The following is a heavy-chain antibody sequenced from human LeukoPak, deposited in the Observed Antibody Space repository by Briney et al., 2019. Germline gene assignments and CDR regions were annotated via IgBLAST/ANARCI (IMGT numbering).Heavy chain of an antibody. CDR3: ARDYYDSSGYYHGIFDY. V-gene: IGHV4-34*11. Sequence: SETLSLTCAVYGGSFSGYYWGWIRQPPGKGLEWIGSIYYSGRTYNNPSLKSRVTISLDTSKNQFSLKLSSVTAADTAVYYCARDYYDSSGYYHGIFDYWGQGSLVTVSS. D-gene: IGHD3-22*01. CDR1: GGSFSGYY. CDR2: IYYSGRT. J-gene: IGHJ4*02.